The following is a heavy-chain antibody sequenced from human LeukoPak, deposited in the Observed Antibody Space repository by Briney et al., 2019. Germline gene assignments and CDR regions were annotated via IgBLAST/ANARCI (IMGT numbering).Heavy chain of an antibody. D-gene: IGHD4-23*01. V-gene: IGHV4-30-2*01. CDR2: IYHSGST. J-gene: IGHJ2*01. Sequence: PSQTPSLTCAVSGGSISSGGYSWSWIRQPPGKGLEWIGYIYHSGSTYYNPSLKSRVTISVDRSKNQFSLKLSSVTAADTAVYYCARVKDGGGARPRRFWYFDLWGRGTLVTVSS. CDR3: ARVKDGGGARPRRFWYFDL. CDR1: GGSISSGGYS.